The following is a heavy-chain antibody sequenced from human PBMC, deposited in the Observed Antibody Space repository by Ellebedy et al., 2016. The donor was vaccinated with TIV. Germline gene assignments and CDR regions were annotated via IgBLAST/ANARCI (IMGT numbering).Heavy chain of an antibody. CDR3: ARSFATGPDY. CDR1: GFSFSDYY. J-gene: IGHJ4*02. CDR2: ISLSGSTM. V-gene: IGHV3-11*01. D-gene: IGHD7-27*01. Sequence: GGSLRLSCAASGFSFSDYYMSWIRQAPGKGLEWLSYISLSGSTMYYADSVKGRFTISRDNAKNSLYLQMNSLRAEDTAVYYCARSFATGPDYWGQGTLVTVSS.